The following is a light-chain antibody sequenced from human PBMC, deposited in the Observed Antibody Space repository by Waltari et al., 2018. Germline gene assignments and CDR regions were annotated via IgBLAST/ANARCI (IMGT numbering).Light chain of an antibody. CDR2: GNN. V-gene: IGLV1-40*01. CDR3: QSYDSSLFVV. Sequence: QSVLTQPPSASGAPGQRVTIPCTGSSSNIGPCFDVHWYQQLPGTAPKLLIFGNNNRPSGVPDRFSGSKSGTSASLAITGLQAEDEADYYCQSYDSSLFVVFGGGTKLTVL. CDR1: SSNIGPCFD. J-gene: IGLJ2*01.